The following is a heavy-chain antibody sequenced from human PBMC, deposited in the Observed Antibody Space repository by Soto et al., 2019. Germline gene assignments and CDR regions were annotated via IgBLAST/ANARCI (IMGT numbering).Heavy chain of an antibody. CDR1: GFTFSSYW. J-gene: IGHJ6*02. CDR2: IKQDGSEK. V-gene: IGHV3-7*01. CDR3: ARDSTYCSSTSCYVYYYGMDV. D-gene: IGHD2-2*01. Sequence: GGSLRLSCAASGFTFSSYWMSWVRQAPGKGLEWVANIKQDGSEKYYVDSVKGRFTISRDNAKNSLYLQMNSLRAEDTAVYYCARDSTYCSSTSCYVYYYGMDVWGQGTTVTVSS.